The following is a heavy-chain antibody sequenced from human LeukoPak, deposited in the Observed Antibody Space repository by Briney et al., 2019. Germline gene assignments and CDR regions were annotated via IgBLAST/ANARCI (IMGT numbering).Heavy chain of an antibody. CDR2: IIPIFGTA. J-gene: IGHJ4*02. V-gene: IGHV1-69*05. D-gene: IGHD6-13*01. CDR3: ARTSNNWYYFEC. Sequence: ASVKVSCKASGGTFSSYAISWVRQAPGQGLEWMGGIIPIFGTANYAQKFQGRVTITTDESTSTAYMELSSLRSEDTAVYYCARTSNNWYYFECWGQGTPVTVSS. CDR1: GGTFSSYA.